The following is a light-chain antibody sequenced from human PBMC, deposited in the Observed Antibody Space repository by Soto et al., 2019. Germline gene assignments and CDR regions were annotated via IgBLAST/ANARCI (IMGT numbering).Light chain of an antibody. CDR1: QSVSNNY. J-gene: IGKJ1*01. Sequence: EIGLTQSPGTLSLSQRERATRSCRASQSVSNNYLAWYQQKPGQAPRLLIYGASNRATGIPDRFSGSGSGTDFTLPTSSLEPADIAVYYCQQYGRSGTFGQGTKVDIK. V-gene: IGKV3-20*01. CDR3: QQYGRSGT. CDR2: GAS.